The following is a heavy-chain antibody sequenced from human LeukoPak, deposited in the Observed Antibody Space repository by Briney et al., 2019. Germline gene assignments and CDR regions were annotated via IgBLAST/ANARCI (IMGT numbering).Heavy chain of an antibody. D-gene: IGHD1-26*01. CDR3: AREWELSPLDFDY. Sequence: ASVKVSCKASGYTFTGYYMHWVRQAPGQGLEWMGWINPNSGGTNYAQKFQGWVTMTRDTSISTVYMELSRLRSDDTAVYYCAREWELSPLDFDYWGQGTLVTVSS. CDR1: GYTFTGYY. CDR2: INPNSGGT. J-gene: IGHJ4*02. V-gene: IGHV1-2*04.